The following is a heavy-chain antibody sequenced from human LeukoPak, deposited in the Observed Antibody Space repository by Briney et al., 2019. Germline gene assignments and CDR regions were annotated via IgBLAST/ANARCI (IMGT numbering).Heavy chain of an antibody. CDR3: AREEALGSGSFDY. CDR2: IYYSGST. Sequence: SETLSLTCSVSGGSISSSGYYWGWIRQPPGKGLEWIGSIYYSGSTYFNPSLKSRVTLSIDTSKNLFSLNLTSVTAADTAVYYCAREEALGSGSFDYWGQGTLVTVSS. V-gene: IGHV4-39*07. J-gene: IGHJ4*02. D-gene: IGHD1-26*01. CDR1: GGSISSSGYY.